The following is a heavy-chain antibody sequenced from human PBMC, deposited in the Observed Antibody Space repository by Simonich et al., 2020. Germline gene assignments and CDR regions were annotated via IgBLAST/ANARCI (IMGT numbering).Heavy chain of an antibody. D-gene: IGHD2-15*01. CDR3: ARDRYCSGGSCYYFDY. J-gene: IGHJ4*02. CDR1: GFTFSSYG. Sequence: QVQLVESGGGVVQPGRSLRLSCAASGFTFSSYGMHWVRQAPGKGLEGVAVIWYKGSNKYYADSVKGRFTISRDNSKNTLYLQMNSLRAEDTAVYYCARDRYCSGGSCYYFDYWGQGTLVTVSS. V-gene: IGHV3-33*01. CDR2: IWYKGSNK.